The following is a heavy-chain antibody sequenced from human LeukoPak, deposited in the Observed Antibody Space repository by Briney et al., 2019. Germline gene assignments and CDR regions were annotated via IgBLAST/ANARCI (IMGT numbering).Heavy chain of an antibody. D-gene: IGHD4-11*01. CDR1: GFTFSSYW. Sequence: GESLRLSCAAPGFTFSSYWMHWVRQAPGKGLVWVSRIRNDGSSTSYADSVMGRFTISRDNAKNTLYLQMNSLRVDDTAVYYCARVPSDYNPYFDYWGQGTLVTVSS. V-gene: IGHV3-74*01. CDR2: IRNDGSST. CDR3: ARVPSDYNPYFDY. J-gene: IGHJ4*02.